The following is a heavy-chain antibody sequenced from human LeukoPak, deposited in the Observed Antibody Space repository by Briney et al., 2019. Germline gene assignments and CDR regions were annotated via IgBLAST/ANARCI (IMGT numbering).Heavy chain of an antibody. Sequence: GGSLRLSCAASGFTFSSYTMNWVRQAPGKGLEWVSSIISSGSYIYYADSVKGRFTISRDNAKNSLYLQMNSLRAEDTAVYYCARDFGGYCSGTNCHLGHLDYWGQGTLVTLSS. CDR1: GFTFSSYT. V-gene: IGHV3-21*03. D-gene: IGHD2-2*01. CDR3: ARDFGGYCSGTNCHLGHLDY. CDR2: IISSGSYI. J-gene: IGHJ4*02.